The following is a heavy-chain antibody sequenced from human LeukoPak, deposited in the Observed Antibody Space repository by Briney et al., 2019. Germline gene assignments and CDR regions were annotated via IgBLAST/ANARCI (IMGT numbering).Heavy chain of an antibody. CDR3: ARDHRDGYNLFQPLAY. CDR2: LNPSGGSS. D-gene: IGHD5-24*01. CDR1: GYTVTSYY. J-gene: IGHJ4*02. Sequence: ASVKVSCKASGYTVTSYYMHWVRQAPGQGLEWMGILNPSGGSSSYAQKFQGRVTMTRDTSTSTVYMELSSLRSEDTAVYYCARDHRDGYNLFQPLAYWGQGTLVTVSS. V-gene: IGHV1-46*01.